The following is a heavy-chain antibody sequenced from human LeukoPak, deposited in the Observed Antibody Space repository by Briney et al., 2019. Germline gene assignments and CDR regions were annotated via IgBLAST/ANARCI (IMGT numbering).Heavy chain of an antibody. CDR2: IRYDGSNK. CDR3: LGIMAAGDKDYFDY. J-gene: IGHJ4*02. CDR1: GFNYSSYT. V-gene: IGHV3-30*02. D-gene: IGHD1-26*01. Sequence: GWSLRLSCAASGFNYSSYTMHWVRQAPGKGLEWVAFIRYDGSNKYYADSVKGRFTISRDNSKNTLYLQMNSLRAEDTAVYYCLGIMAAGDKDYFDYWGQGTLVTVSS.